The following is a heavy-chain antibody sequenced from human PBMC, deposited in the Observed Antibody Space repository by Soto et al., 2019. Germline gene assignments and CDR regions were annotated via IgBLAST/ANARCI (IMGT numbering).Heavy chain of an antibody. V-gene: IGHV3-23*01. D-gene: IGHD6-19*01. CDR2: IDGSGDST. CDR3: AKHRGWTYYFDY. J-gene: IGHJ4*02. Sequence: GGSLRLSCATSGFPFRNYAMSWVRQTPGKGLEWVSAIDGSGDSTYYADSVKGRFTISRDNSGNTLYLQMDSLRAEDTAVYFCAKHRGWTYYFDYWGQGALVTVSS. CDR1: GFPFRNYA.